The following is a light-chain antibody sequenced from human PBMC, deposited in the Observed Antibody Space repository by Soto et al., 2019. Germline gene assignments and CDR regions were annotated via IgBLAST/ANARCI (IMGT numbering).Light chain of an antibody. CDR2: EGT. CDR1: SSDVGSYNL. V-gene: IGLV2-23*01. J-gene: IGLJ2*01. Sequence: QSALTQPASVSGSPGQSITISCTGTSSDVGSYNLVSWYQQYPGKAPKLMVYEGTNRPSGVSNRFSGSKSGNTASLTISGLQAGDEAHYYCSSYAGRVVFGGGTKQTVL. CDR3: SSYAGRVV.